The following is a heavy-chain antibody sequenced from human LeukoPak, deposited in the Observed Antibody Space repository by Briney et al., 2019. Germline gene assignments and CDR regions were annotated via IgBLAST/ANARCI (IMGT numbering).Heavy chain of an antibody. CDR3: ARGFFDGYGDYGGWFDP. D-gene: IGHD4-17*01. Sequence: ASVKVSCKASGYTFTGYYMHWVRQAPGQGLEWMGWINPNSGGTNYVQKFQGRVTMTRDTSISTAYMELSSLRSEDTAVYYCARGFFDGYGDYGGWFDPWGQGTLVTVSS. V-gene: IGHV1-2*02. CDR2: INPNSGGT. J-gene: IGHJ5*02. CDR1: GYTFTGYY.